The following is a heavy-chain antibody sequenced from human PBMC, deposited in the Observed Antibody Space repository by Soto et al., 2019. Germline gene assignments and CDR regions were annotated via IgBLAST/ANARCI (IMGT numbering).Heavy chain of an antibody. CDR3: TTLYRLDP. CDR1: GITFSNAW. D-gene: IGHD2-2*02. J-gene: IGHJ5*02. V-gene: IGHV3-15*07. CDR2: IKSKADGETS. Sequence: GGSLRLSCAGSGITFSNAWMSWVRQAPGGGGEWVGLIKSKADGETSADAAPVKGRFTISRDDSTNTLFLQMSSLKTEDTAIYYCTTLYRLDPWGQGTLVTVSS.